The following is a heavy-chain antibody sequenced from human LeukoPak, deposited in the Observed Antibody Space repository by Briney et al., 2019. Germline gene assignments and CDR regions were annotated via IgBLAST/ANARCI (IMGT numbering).Heavy chain of an antibody. D-gene: IGHD4-11*01. CDR1: GYSITSGYY. CDR2: IYHSGTT. V-gene: IGHV4-38-2*02. J-gene: IGHJ4*02. CDR3: ARDGSVRGFDY. Sequence: SETLSLTCTVSGYSITSGYYWGWIRQPPGKGLEWIGNIYHSGTTFYNPSLKSRVNISVDTSRNQVSLKLSSVNAADTAVYYCARDGSVRGFDYWGQGTLVTVSS.